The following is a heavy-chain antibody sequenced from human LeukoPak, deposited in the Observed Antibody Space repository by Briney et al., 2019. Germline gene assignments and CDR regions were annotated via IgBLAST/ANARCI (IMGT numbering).Heavy chain of an antibody. CDR1: GFTFSSYG. V-gene: IGHV3-30*03. CDR2: ISYDGSNK. D-gene: IGHD3-10*01. Sequence: PGRSLRLSCAASGFTFSSYGMHWVRQAPGKGLEWVAVISYDGSNKYYADSVKGRFTISRDNAKNMLYLQMNSLRVEDTAVYYCARDTGTWGQGALVTVSS. CDR3: ARDTGT. J-gene: IGHJ5*02.